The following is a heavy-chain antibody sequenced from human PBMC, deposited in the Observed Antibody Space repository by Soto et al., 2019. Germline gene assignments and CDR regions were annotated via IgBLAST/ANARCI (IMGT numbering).Heavy chain of an antibody. CDR1: GFTFSSYS. J-gene: IGHJ6*02. Sequence: GGSLRLSCAASGFTFSSYSMNWVRQAPGKGLEWVSSISSSSSYIYYADSVKGRFTISRDNAKNSLYLQMNSLRAEDTAVYYCASRIAAPYYYYYYGMDVWGQGTTVTVSS. CDR2: ISSSSSYI. CDR3: ASRIAAPYYYYYYGMDV. V-gene: IGHV3-21*01. D-gene: IGHD6-6*01.